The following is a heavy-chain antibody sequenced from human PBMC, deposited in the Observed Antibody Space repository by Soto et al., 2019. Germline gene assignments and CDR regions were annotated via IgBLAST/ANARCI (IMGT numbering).Heavy chain of an antibody. V-gene: IGHV1-69*13. CDR3: AWSSYYDSSGYPGALDN. Sequence: SVKVSCKASGGTFSSYAISWVRQAPGQGLEWMGGIIPIFGTANYAQKFQGRVTITADESTSTAYMELSSLRSEDTAVYYCAWSSYYDSSGYPGALDNWGQGTMVTVSS. CDR2: IIPIFGTA. J-gene: IGHJ3*02. D-gene: IGHD3-22*01. CDR1: GGTFSSYA.